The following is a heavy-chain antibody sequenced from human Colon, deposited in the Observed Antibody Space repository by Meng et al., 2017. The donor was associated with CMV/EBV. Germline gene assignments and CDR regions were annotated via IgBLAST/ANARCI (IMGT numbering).Heavy chain of an antibody. CDR2: INPNSGAT. Sequence: ASVTVSCMASGYTFTGYYMHWVRQAPGQGLEWMAWINPNSGATDFAQKFQGRVTMTRDTSISTAYMELSRLTSDDTAVYYCARDPLGGEPSYYYGMDVWGQGTTVTVSS. J-gene: IGHJ6*02. V-gene: IGHV1-2*02. CDR1: GYTFTGYY. CDR3: ARDPLGGEPSYYYGMDV. D-gene: IGHD1-14*01.